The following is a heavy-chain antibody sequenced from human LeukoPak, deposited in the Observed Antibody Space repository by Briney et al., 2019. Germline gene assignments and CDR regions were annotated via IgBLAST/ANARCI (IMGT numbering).Heavy chain of an antibody. Sequence: GGSLRLSCAASGITFSSYWMSWVRQAPGKGLEWVANIKQDGSEKYYVDSVKGRFTISRDNAKNSLYLQMNSLRAEDTAVYYCARWGYGSGKYYYYYYYMDVWGKGTTVTVSS. V-gene: IGHV3-7*01. CDR3: ARWGYGSGKYYYYYYYMDV. D-gene: IGHD3-10*01. J-gene: IGHJ6*03. CDR2: IKQDGSEK. CDR1: GITFSSYW.